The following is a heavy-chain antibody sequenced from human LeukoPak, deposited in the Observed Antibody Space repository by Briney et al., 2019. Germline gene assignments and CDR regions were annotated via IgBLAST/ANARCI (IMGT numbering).Heavy chain of an antibody. CDR1: GYSFTTYW. Sequence: GESLKISCKGSGYSFTTYWIGWVRQMPGKGLDWMGIIYPGDSDARYSPSFQGQVTISVDKSTSTAYLQWSSLKASDTAMYYCARRHPSGWFDPWGQGTLVTVSS. V-gene: IGHV5-51*01. CDR3: ARRHPSGWFDP. D-gene: IGHD1-26*01. CDR2: IYPGDSDA. J-gene: IGHJ5*02.